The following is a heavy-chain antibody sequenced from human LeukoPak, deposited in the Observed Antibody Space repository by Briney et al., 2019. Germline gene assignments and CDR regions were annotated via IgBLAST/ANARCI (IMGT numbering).Heavy chain of an antibody. CDR2: ISARGIST. J-gene: IGHJ4*02. Sequence: GGSLRLSCSVSGFTFSNYAMHWVRQAPGKGLEWVSSISARGISTYYADSVKGRFTISRDNSKNTLYLQMNSLRGDDIGVYYCAKSFDFSNGHSPILTPFDSWGQGTLVSVSS. D-gene: IGHD3-3*01. V-gene: IGHV3-23*01. CDR3: AKSFDFSNGHSPILTPFDS. CDR1: GFTFSNYA.